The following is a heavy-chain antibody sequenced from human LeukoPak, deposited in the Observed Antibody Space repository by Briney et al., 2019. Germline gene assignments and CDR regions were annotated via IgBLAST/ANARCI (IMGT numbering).Heavy chain of an antibody. Sequence: SETLSLTCTVSGGSISSYYRSWIRQPPGKGLEWIGYIYYSGSTNYNPSLKSRVTISVDTSKNQFSLKLSSVTAADTAVYYCARVAGYSGYDLGFDYWGQGTLVTVSS. V-gene: IGHV4-59*01. CDR1: GGSISSYY. D-gene: IGHD5-12*01. CDR3: ARVAGYSGYDLGFDY. CDR2: IYYSGST. J-gene: IGHJ4*02.